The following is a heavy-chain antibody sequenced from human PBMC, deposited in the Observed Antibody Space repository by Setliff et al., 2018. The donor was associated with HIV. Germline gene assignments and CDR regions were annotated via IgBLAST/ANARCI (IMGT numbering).Heavy chain of an antibody. Sequence: GGSLRLSCAASGFTFSSYAMHWVRQAPGKWLEWVAVISYDGSNKYYADSVKGRFTISRDNSKNTLYLQMTSLRAEDTAVYYCARDFRTRKVFDYWGQGPLVAVSS. CDR2: ISYDGSNK. CDR1: GFTFSSYA. D-gene: IGHD3-10*01. CDR3: ARDFRTRKVFDY. J-gene: IGHJ4*02. V-gene: IGHV3-30-3*01.